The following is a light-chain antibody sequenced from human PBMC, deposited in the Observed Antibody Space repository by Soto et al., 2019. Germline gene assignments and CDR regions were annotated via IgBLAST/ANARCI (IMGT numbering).Light chain of an antibody. V-gene: IGKV1-5*01. CDR1: QDISNY. Sequence: DIQMTQSPSTLSASVGDRVTITCQASQDISNYLNWYQQKPGKAPKLLIYDASSLESGVPSRFSGSGSGTEFTLTISSLQPDDFATYYCQQYNSYSWTFGQGTMGDIK. CDR2: DAS. CDR3: QQYNSYSWT. J-gene: IGKJ1*01.